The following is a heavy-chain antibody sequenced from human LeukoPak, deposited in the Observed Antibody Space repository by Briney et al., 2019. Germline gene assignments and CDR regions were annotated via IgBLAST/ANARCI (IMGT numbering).Heavy chain of an antibody. J-gene: IGHJ6*03. CDR1: GGTFSSYA. CDR3: ARGGDVDTAMGYNYYYYYYMDV. V-gene: IGHV1-69*06. Sequence: ASVKVSCKASGGTFSSYAISWVRQAPGQGLEWMGGIIPIFGTANYAQKFQGRVTITADKSTSTAYMELSSLRSEDTAVYYCARGGDVDTAMGYNYYYYYYMDVWGKGTTVTVSS. D-gene: IGHD5-18*01. CDR2: IIPIFGTA.